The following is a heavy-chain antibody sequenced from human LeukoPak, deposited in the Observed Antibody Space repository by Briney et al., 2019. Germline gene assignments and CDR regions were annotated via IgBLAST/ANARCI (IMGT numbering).Heavy chain of an antibody. Sequence: GGSLRLSCAASGFTFSNYAMSWVRQAPGKGLEWVASIKQDESEKYYVDSVKGRFTISRDNAKNSLFLQMNSLRAEDTAVYYCARDKKTTVTTNWFDPWGQGTLVTVSS. CDR1: GFTFSNYA. CDR3: ARDKKTTVTTNWFDP. V-gene: IGHV3-7*01. J-gene: IGHJ5*02. D-gene: IGHD4-17*01. CDR2: IKQDESEK.